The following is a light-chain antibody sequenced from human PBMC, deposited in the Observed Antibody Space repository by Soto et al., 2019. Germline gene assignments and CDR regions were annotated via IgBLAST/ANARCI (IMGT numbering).Light chain of an antibody. J-gene: IGLJ1*01. CDR3: SSYAGSTNV. CDR2: EVN. V-gene: IGLV2-8*01. CDR1: SSDVGGYNY. Sequence: QSSLTQPASASGSPGQSVTISCTGTSSDVGGYNYVSWYQQHPGKAPKLMIYEVNRRPSGVPDRFSGSKSGNTASLTVSGLQADDEAYYYCSSYAGSTNVFGTGTKVTVL.